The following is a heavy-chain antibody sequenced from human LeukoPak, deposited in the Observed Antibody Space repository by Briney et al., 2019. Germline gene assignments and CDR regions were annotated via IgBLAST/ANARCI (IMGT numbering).Heavy chain of an antibody. CDR3: AREYYYDSSGYSGYYFDY. Sequence: GESLRISCKGSGYSFTSYWISWVRQMPGKGLEWMGRIDPSDSYTNYSPSFQGHVTISADKSISTAYLQWSSLRSEDTAVYYCAREYYYDSSGYSGYYFDYWGQGTLVTVSS. CDR2: IDPSDSYT. J-gene: IGHJ4*02. V-gene: IGHV5-10-1*01. D-gene: IGHD3-22*01. CDR1: GYSFTSYW.